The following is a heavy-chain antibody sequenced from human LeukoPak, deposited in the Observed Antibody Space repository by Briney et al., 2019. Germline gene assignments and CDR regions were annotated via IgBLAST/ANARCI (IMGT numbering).Heavy chain of an antibody. V-gene: IGHV4-61*02. CDR2: IYTSGST. Sequence: PPETLSLTCTVSGGSISRGSYYWSWIRQPAGKGLEWIGRIYTSGSTNYNPSLKSRVTISVDTSKNQLSLKLSSVTAADTAVYYCARTAYGSGSYYFDYWGQGTLVTVSS. D-gene: IGHD3-10*01. J-gene: IGHJ4*02. CDR1: GGSISRGSYY. CDR3: ARTAYGSGSYYFDY.